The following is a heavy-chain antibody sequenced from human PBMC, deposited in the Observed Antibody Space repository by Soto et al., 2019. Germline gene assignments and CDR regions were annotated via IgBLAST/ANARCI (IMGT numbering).Heavy chain of an antibody. Sequence: SETLSLTCAVYSGSFSGYYWSWIRQPPGKGLEWIGEIYHGLSIVYNPSLKSRVTISGDSSKNQFSLKLSSVTAADAAVYYCARHGGYYFDYWGQGTLVTVSS. V-gene: IGHV4-34*01. CDR3: ARHGGYYFDY. D-gene: IGHD3-16*01. CDR1: SGSFSGYY. J-gene: IGHJ4*02. CDR2: IYHGLSI.